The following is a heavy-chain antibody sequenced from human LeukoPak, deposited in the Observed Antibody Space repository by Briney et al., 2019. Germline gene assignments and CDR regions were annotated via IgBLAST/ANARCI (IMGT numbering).Heavy chain of an antibody. J-gene: IGHJ5*02. D-gene: IGHD2-2*01. CDR1: GGTFSSYA. CDR2: IIPIFGTA. V-gene: IGHV1-69*13. CDR3: ARALSLGYCSSTSCLNWFDP. Sequence: GASVKVSCKASGGTFSSYAISWVRQAPGQGLEWMGGIIPIFGTANYAQKFQGRVTITADESTSTAYMELSSLRSEDTAVCHCARALSLGYCSSTSCLNWFDPWGQGTLVTVSS.